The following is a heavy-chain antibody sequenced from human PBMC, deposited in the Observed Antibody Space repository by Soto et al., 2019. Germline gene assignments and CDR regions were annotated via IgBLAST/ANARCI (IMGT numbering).Heavy chain of an antibody. Sequence: ASVKVSFKASGYTFTSYYMHWVRQAPGQGLEWMGIINPSGGSTSYAQKFQGRVTMTRDTSTSTVYMELSSLRSEDTAVYYCARESGDYYYGMDVWGQGTTVTVSS. CDR1: GYTFTSYY. V-gene: IGHV1-46*01. CDR3: ARESGDYYYGMDV. D-gene: IGHD3-10*01. J-gene: IGHJ6*02. CDR2: INPSGGST.